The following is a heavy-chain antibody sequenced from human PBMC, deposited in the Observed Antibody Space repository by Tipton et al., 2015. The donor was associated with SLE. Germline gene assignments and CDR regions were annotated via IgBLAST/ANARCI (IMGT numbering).Heavy chain of an antibody. CDR2: IYYSGST. CDR1: GGSISSYY. D-gene: IGHD3-22*01. J-gene: IGHJ2*01. Sequence: TLSLTCTVSGGSISSYYWSWIRQPPGKGLEWIGYIYYSGSTNYNPPLKSRVTISVDTSKNQFSLKLSSVTAADTAVYYCAGGGAARSGYYPMGYFVLWGRAPLVTVS. V-gene: IGHV4-59*01. CDR3: AGGGAARSGYYPMGYFVL.